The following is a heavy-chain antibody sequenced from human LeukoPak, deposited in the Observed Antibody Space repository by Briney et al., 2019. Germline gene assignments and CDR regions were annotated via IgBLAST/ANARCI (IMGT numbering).Heavy chain of an antibody. CDR2: IHDSGST. CDR1: GGTISSYY. Sequence: SETLSLTCTVSGGTISSYYWNWIRQPPGKGLEWIGYIHDSGSTKYNPSLKSRVTISVDTSKNQFSLKLSSVTAAGTAVYYCAWWYYSGWAFDYWGEGGLVTVSS. CDR3: AWWYYSGWAFDY. J-gene: IGHJ4*02. V-gene: IGHV4-59*08. D-gene: IGHD6-19*01.